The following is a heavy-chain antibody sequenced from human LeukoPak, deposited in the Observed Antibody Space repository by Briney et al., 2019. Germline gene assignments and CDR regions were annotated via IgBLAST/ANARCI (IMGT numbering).Heavy chain of an antibody. CDR1: GYTFTSYY. J-gene: IGHJ4*02. D-gene: IGHD6-13*01. Sequence: ASVRVSCKASGYTFTSYYMHWVRQAPGQGLEWMGIINPSGGSTSYAQKFQGRVTMTRDTSTSTVYMELSSLRAEDTAVYYCARDKFGRPYSSSFGYFDHWGRGTLVTVSS. V-gene: IGHV1-46*01. CDR3: ARDKFGRPYSSSFGYFDH. CDR2: INPSGGST.